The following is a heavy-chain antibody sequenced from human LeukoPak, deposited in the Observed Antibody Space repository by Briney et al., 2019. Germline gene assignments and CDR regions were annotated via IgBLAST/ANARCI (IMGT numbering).Heavy chain of an antibody. CDR3: ASTSRGYSYGYGAFDI. V-gene: IGHV1-46*01. D-gene: IGHD5-18*01. CDR1: GYTFTSYY. CDR2: INPSGGST. Sequence: ASVKVSCKASGYTFTSYYMHWVRQAPGQGLEWMGIINPSGGSTSYAQKFQGRVTMTRDTSTSTVYMELSSLRSEDTAVYYCASTSRGYSYGYGAFDIWGQGTMVTVSS. J-gene: IGHJ3*02.